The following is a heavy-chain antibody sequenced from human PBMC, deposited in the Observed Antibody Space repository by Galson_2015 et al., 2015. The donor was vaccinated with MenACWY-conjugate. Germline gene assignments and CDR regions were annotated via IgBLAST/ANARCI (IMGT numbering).Heavy chain of an antibody. CDR2: VANDENNK. CDR1: GFTFTSYA. J-gene: IGHJ4*02. Sequence: SLRLSCAASGFTFTSYAMHWVRQAPGKGLEWVGVVANDENNKFYADSLKGRFTISRDNSKRTLFLQMNSLKTEDTAVYCCATGYKNNCGSVGYLDYWRQGSLFTVS. D-gene: IGHD1-20*01. CDR3: ATGYKNNCGSVGYLDY. V-gene: IGHV3-30-3*01.